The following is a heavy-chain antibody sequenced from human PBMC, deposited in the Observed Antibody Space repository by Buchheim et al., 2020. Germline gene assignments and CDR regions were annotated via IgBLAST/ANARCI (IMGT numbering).Heavy chain of an antibody. CDR2: ISGSGGST. CDR3: AKVPPSRDSGSYWWWFDP. D-gene: IGHD1-26*01. Sequence: EVQLLESGGGLVQPEGSLRLSCAASGFTFSSYAMSWVRQAPGKGLEWVSAISGSGGSTYYADSVKGRLTISRDNSKNTLYLQMNSLRAEDTAVYYCAKVPPSRDSGSYWWWFDPWGQGTL. V-gene: IGHV3-23*01. CDR1: GFTFSSYA. J-gene: IGHJ5*02.